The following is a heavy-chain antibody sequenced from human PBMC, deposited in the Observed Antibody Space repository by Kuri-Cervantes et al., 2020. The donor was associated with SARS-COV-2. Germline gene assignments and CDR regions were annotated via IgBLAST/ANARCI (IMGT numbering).Heavy chain of an antibody. Sequence: SETLSLTCTVSGGSISSSSYYWGWIRQPPGKGLEWIGSIYYSGSTYYNPSLKSRVAISVDTSKNQFSLKLSSVTAADTAVYYCATTGYSSGWYNFDYWGQGTLVTVSS. CDR1: GGSISSSSYY. CDR3: ATTGYSSGWYNFDY. J-gene: IGHJ4*02. V-gene: IGHV4-39*01. CDR2: IYYSGST. D-gene: IGHD6-19*01.